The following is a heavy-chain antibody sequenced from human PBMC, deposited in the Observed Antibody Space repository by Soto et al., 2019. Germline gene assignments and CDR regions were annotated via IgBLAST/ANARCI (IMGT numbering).Heavy chain of an antibody. CDR2: IYYSGST. J-gene: IGHJ5*02. CDR3: ARHPDSSGYYPKGWFDP. CDR1: GGSISSRSYY. V-gene: IGHV4-39*01. D-gene: IGHD3-22*01. Sequence: SETPSLTCTVSGGSISSRSYYWGWIRQPRGKGLEWIGSIYYSGSTYYNPSLKSRVTISVDTSKNQFSLKLSSVTAADTAVYYCARHPDSSGYYPKGWFDPWGHGTLVTVSS.